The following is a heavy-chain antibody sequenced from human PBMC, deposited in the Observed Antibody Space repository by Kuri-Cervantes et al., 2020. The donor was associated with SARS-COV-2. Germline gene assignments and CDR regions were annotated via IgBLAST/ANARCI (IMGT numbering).Heavy chain of an antibody. J-gene: IGHJ4*02. CDR3: AKSRHDYTRPVDY. V-gene: IGHV3-48*04. D-gene: IGHD4-11*01. Sequence: GGSLRLSCAASGFTFSSYSMNWVRQAPGKGLEWVSYISSSSSTIYYADSVKGRFTISRDNTKTSLYLQMNSLRAEDTALYYCAKSRHDYTRPVDYWGQGTPVTVSS. CDR1: GFTFSSYS. CDR2: ISSSSSTI.